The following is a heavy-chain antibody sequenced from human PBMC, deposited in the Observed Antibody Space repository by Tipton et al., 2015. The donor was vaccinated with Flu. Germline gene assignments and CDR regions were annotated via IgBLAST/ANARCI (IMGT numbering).Heavy chain of an antibody. CDR1: GGSISSSSYY. D-gene: IGHD3-16*02. CDR2: IYYSGST. Sequence: LRLSCTVSGGSISSSSYYRGWIRQRPGKGLECIGSIYYSGSTYYNPALESRVTITVDTSENQFSLKLSSVTAADTAVYYCARDCRGTSYYDYVWGSYRYRSWYFDLWGRGPLVTVSS. V-gene: IGHV4-39*07. CDR3: ARDCRGTSYYDYVWGSYRYRSWYFDL. J-gene: IGHJ2*01.